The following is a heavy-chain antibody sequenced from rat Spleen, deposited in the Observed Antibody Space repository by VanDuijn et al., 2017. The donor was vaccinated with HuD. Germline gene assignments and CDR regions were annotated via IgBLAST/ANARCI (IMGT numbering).Heavy chain of an antibody. Sequence: QVQLKESGPGLVQPSQTLSLTCTVSGFSLTSYTVSWVRQPPGKGLEWIAAISSGGNKYYNSAIKSRLSVSRDTSKSQVFLNMNSLQTDVTAIYFCTSLFLPHCRAFKHWVQGLLVTVSS. CDR3: TSLFLPHCRAFKH. CDR1: GFSLTSYT. CDR2: ISSGGNK. D-gene: IGHD3-3*01. J-gene: IGHJ2*01. V-gene: IGHV2-6*01.